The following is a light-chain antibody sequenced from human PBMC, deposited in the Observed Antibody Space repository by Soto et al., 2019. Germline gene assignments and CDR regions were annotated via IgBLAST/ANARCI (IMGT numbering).Light chain of an antibody. CDR3: QHSNSYSEA. CDR1: QGIRSW. J-gene: IGKJ1*01. CDR2: AAS. V-gene: IGKV1-12*01. Sequence: DIQMTQSPSSVSASVGDRVTLTCRASQGIRSWLAWYQQKPGKAPKLLIYAASKLQSGVPSRFSGSGSGTEFTLTISSLQPDDFATYYCQHSNSYSEAFGQGTKVDI.